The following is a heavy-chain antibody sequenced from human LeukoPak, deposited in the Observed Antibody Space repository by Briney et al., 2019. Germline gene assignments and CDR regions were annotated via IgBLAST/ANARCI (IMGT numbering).Heavy chain of an antibody. CDR1: GDSVSISHYY. V-gene: IGHV4-39*07. D-gene: IGHD5-24*01. J-gene: IGHJ4*02. CDR2: IFHSGTT. Sequence: PSETLSLTCSVSGDSVSISHYYWAWIRQPPGKGLEWIGTIFHSGTTYYSPSLTGRVTISVDTSMTQFSLRLSSLTAADTAVYYCASERWSRRSYFDYWGQGILVTVSS. CDR3: ASERWSRRSYFDY.